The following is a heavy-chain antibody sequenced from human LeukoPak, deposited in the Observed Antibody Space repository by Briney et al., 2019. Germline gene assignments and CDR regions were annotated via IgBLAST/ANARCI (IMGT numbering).Heavy chain of an antibody. V-gene: IGHV3-20*04. CDR3: ARTWYSSGWYRFDY. CDR1: GFSGYG. Sequence: GGSLRLSCAASGFSGYGMSWVRQAPGKGLEWVAGINWNGGSTGYADSVKGRFTISRDNAKNSLYLQMNSLRAEDTAVYYCARTWYSSGWYRFDYWGQGTLVTVSS. D-gene: IGHD6-19*01. J-gene: IGHJ4*02. CDR2: INWNGGST.